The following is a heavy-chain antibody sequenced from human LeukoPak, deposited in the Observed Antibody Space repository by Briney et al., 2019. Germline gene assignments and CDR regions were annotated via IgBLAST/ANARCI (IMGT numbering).Heavy chain of an antibody. CDR1: GFTSSTYW. CDR3: ARGDKFSGDY. J-gene: IGHJ4*02. CDR2: IHQDGNEK. V-gene: IGHV3-7*04. D-gene: IGHD2-15*01. Sequence: GGFLRLSCAASGFTSSTYWMSWVRQAPGKGLEWVANIHQDGNEKYYVDSVKGRFTISRDNAKNSLCLQMNSLRAEDTAVYYCARGDKFSGDYWGQGTLVTVSS.